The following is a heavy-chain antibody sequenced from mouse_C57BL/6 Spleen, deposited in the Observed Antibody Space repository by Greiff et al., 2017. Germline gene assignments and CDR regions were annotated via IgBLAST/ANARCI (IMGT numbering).Heavy chain of an antibody. CDR2: LYPGDGDT. CDR1: GYAFSSYW. Sequence: QVQLQQSGAELVKPGASVKISCKASGYAFSSYWMNWVKQRPGKGLEWIGQLYPGDGDTNYNGKFKGKATLTADKSSSTAYMQLSSLTSEDSAVYFCARSLITTVVARYFDVWGTGTTVTVSS. D-gene: IGHD1-1*01. V-gene: IGHV1-80*01. J-gene: IGHJ1*03. CDR3: ARSLITTVVARYFDV.